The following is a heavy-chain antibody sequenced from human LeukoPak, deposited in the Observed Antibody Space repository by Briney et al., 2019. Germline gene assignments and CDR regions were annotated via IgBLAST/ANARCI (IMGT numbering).Heavy chain of an antibody. D-gene: IGHD4-17*01. J-gene: IGHJ4*02. CDR2: INHSGST. CDR3: ARARSTVTTYFDS. V-gene: IGHV4-34*01. Sequence: PSETLSLTCAVYGGSFSGYYWSWIRQPPGKGLEWIGEINHSGSTNYNPSLKSRVTISVDTSKNQFSLKLSSVIAADTAVFYCARARSTVTTYFDSWGQGTLVTVSS. CDR1: GGSFSGYY.